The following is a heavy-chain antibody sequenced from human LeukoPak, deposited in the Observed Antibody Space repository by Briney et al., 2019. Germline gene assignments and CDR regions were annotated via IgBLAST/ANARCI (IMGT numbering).Heavy chain of an antibody. V-gene: IGHV3-23*01. CDR3: AKCGGGDCYPGGAFDV. Sequence: GGSLRLSCAASGFTFSSYSMNWVRQAPGKGLEWVSAIRGSGTSTFYADSVQGRFAISRDNSKDTMYLQMNSLRAEDSAVYYCAKCGGGDCYPGGAFDVWGQGTMVIVSS. CDR1: GFTFSSYS. J-gene: IGHJ3*01. CDR2: IRGSGTST. D-gene: IGHD2-21*02.